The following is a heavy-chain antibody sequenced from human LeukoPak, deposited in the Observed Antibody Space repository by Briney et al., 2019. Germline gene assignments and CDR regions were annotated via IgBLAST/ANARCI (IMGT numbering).Heavy chain of an antibody. D-gene: IGHD4-23*01. CDR3: AGKGREYSYAGRPYGGNSGSFDY. CDR1: GYTFTGYY. Sequence: ASVRVSSKASGYTFTGYYMHWVRQAPGQGVEWMGWINPNSGGTNYAQKFQGRVTMTSDTSISTAYMELSRLRSDDTAVYYGAGKGREYSYAGRPYGGNSGSFDYWGQGTLVTVSS. CDR2: INPNSGGT. J-gene: IGHJ4*02. V-gene: IGHV1-2*02.